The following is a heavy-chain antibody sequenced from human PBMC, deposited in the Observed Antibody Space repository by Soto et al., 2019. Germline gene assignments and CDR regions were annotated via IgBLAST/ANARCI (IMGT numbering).Heavy chain of an antibody. CDR2: ISSSGGST. Sequence: EVQLLESGGDLIQPGGSLRLSCAASGFTFSSYAMSWVRQAPGKGLGWVSAISSSGGSTFYADSVKGRFTISRDNSRNTLYLQENSLSAEDTAIYYCAKYQPMTQPRPYFDYWGQGTLVTVSS. V-gene: IGHV3-23*01. J-gene: IGHJ4*02. D-gene: IGHD3-22*01. CDR1: GFTFSSYA. CDR3: AKYQPMTQPRPYFDY.